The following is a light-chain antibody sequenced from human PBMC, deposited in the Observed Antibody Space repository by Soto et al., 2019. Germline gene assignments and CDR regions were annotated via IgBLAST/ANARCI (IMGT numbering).Light chain of an antibody. CDR1: SSVVGGYNY. CDR3: SSYTSSSTQV. V-gene: IGLV2-14*01. Sequence: QSVLTQPASVSGAPGQSITISCPGTSSVVGGYNYVSWYQQHPGKAPKLMIYDVSNRPSGVSNRFSGSKSGNTASLTISGLQAEDEADYYCSSYTSSSTQVFGTGTKVTVL. CDR2: DVS. J-gene: IGLJ1*01.